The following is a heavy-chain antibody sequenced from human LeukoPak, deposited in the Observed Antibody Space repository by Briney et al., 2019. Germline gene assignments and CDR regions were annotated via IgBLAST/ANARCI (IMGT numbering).Heavy chain of an antibody. CDR1: GFTFSSYA. Sequence: GGSLRLSCAASGFTFSSYAVNWVRQAPGKGLEWVSDFSGSGGNTYYADSVKGRFTVSRDKSKNILYLQMNSLRAEDTAVYYCARRGATSGEVDYWGQGTLVTVSS. D-gene: IGHD1-26*01. CDR2: FSGSGGNT. J-gene: IGHJ4*02. CDR3: ARRGATSGEVDY. V-gene: IGHV3-23*01.